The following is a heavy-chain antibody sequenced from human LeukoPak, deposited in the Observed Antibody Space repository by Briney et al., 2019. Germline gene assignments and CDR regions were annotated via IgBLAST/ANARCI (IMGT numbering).Heavy chain of an antibody. J-gene: IGHJ4*02. D-gene: IGHD1-26*01. CDR2: TNPKSGYT. CDR1: AYTFTTYD. V-gene: IGHV1-8*01. CDR3: ARVAGSIDY. Sequence: ASVRVSCTSSAYTFTTYDINWVRQATGQGLEWMGWTNPKSGYTGYAQKFQGRVTMSRDTSTSTAYMELSSRRSEDTAVYYCARVAGSIDYWGQGTLVTVSS.